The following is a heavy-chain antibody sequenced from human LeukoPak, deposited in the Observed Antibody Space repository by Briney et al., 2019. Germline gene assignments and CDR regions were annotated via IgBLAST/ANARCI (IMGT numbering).Heavy chain of an antibody. Sequence: GASVKVSCKASGYTFTGYYIHWVRQAPGQGLEWMGLINPNSGDTNYAQKFQGRITITRDTSISTAYMEMNNLQSAGTAVYFCSMYGSGTSFVDYWGQGTLVTVSS. J-gene: IGHJ4*02. V-gene: IGHV1-2*02. D-gene: IGHD3-10*01. CDR1: GYTFTGYY. CDR2: INPNSGDT. CDR3: SMYGSGTSFVDY.